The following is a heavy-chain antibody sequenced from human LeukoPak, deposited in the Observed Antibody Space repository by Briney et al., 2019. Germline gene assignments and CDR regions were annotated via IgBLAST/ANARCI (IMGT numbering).Heavy chain of an antibody. Sequence: PGGSLRLSCIASGFTVGDYAMSWVRQAPGKGLEGVGFIRSKAYGGTTEYAASVKGRFTISRDDSKSIAYLQMNSLKTEDTAVYYCTRVPGYSYGLDYWGQGTLVTVSS. CDR2: IRSKAYGGTT. D-gene: IGHD5-18*01. CDR1: GFTVGDYA. J-gene: IGHJ4*02. CDR3: TRVPGYSYGLDY. V-gene: IGHV3-49*04.